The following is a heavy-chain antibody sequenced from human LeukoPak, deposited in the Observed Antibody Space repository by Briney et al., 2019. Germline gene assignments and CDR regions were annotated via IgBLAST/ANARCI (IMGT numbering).Heavy chain of an antibody. D-gene: IGHD3-22*01. Sequence: GGSLRLSCAASGFTFSSYAMSWVCQAPGKGLEWVSAISGSGGSTYYADSVKGRFTISRDNSKNTLYLQMNSLRAEDTAVYYCAKDPAGYYDSSGYYYMYYFDYWGQGTLVTVSS. V-gene: IGHV3-23*01. CDR3: AKDPAGYYDSSGYYYMYYFDY. J-gene: IGHJ4*02. CDR1: GFTFSSYA. CDR2: ISGSGGST.